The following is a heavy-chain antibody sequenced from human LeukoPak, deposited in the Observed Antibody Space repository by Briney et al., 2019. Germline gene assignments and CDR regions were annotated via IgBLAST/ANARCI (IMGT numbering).Heavy chain of an antibody. CDR2: IKQDGSEK. CDR3: ARGFHLFEWELLSFDY. J-gene: IGHJ4*02. CDR1: GFTFSSYW. V-gene: IGHV3-7*03. Sequence: GGSLRLSCAASGFTFSSYWMSWVRQAPGKGLEWVANIKQDGSEKYYVDSVKGRFTISRDNAKNSLYLQMNSLRAEDTAVYDCARGFHLFEWELLSFDYWGQGTLVTVSS. D-gene: IGHD1-26*01.